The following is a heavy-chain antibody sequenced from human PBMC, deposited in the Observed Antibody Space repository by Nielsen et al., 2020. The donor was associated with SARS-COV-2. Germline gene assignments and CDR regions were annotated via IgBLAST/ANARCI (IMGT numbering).Heavy chain of an antibody. J-gene: IGHJ6*03. CDR3: ARDTGTVVTPYYYYYMDV. D-gene: IGHD4-23*01. Sequence: WVRQAPGQGLEWMGGIIPIFGTANYAQKFQGRVTITADESTSTAYMELSSLRSEDTAVYYCARDTGTVVTPYYYYYMDVWGKGTTVNVSS. CDR2: IIPIFGTA. V-gene: IGHV1-69*01.